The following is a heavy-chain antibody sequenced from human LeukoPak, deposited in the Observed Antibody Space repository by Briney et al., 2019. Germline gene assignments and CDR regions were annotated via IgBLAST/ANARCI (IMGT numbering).Heavy chain of an antibody. CDR2: VNPSDGST. J-gene: IGHJ4*02. D-gene: IGHD3-10*01. V-gene: IGHV1-46*01. CDR1: GYTFTSYY. CDR3: ARATSSGREFDY. Sequence: GASVKVSCKASGYTFTSYYIHWVRQAPGQGLEWMGIVNPSDGSTIYAQRFQGRVTMTSDTSTSTVYMERSSLRSEDTAVYYCARATSSGREFDYWGQGTLVTVSS.